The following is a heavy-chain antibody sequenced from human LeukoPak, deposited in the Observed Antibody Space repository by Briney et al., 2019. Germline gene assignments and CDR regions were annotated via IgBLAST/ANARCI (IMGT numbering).Heavy chain of an antibody. Sequence: SETLSLTCAVYGGSFSGYYWSWIRQPPGKGLEWIGEINHSGSTNYNPSLKSRVTISVDTSKNQFSLKLSSVTAADTAVYYCARDAHRVSSTSTNWFDPWGQGTLVTVSS. CDR3: ARDAHRVSSTSTNWFDP. CDR2: INHSGST. V-gene: IGHV4-34*01. J-gene: IGHJ5*02. CDR1: GGSFSGYY. D-gene: IGHD2-2*01.